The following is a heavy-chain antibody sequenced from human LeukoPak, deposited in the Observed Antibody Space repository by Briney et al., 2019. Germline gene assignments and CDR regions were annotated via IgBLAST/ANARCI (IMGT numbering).Heavy chain of an antibody. D-gene: IGHD2-2*01. CDR2: ISGSGGST. J-gene: IGHJ6*03. Sequence: GGSLRLSCAASGFTFSSYGMSWVRQAPGKGLEWVSAISGSGGSTYYADSVKGRFTISRDNSKNTLYLQMNSLRAEDTAVYYCAKHISYCSSTSCRHYYYYMDVWGKGTTVTVSS. V-gene: IGHV3-23*01. CDR1: GFTFSSYG. CDR3: AKHISYCSSTSCRHYYYYMDV.